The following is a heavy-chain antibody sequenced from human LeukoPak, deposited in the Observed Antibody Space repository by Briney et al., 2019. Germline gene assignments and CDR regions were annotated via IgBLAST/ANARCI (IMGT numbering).Heavy chain of an antibody. Sequence: PGGSLRLSCAASGFTFSNYGMHWVRQAPGKGLEWVAVIWYDGSNKYYADSVKGRFTISRDNSKGTLYLQMNSLRAEDTAVYYCGNRNYYLDSWGQGTLVTVSS. CDR1: GFTFSNYG. CDR3: GNRNYYLDS. J-gene: IGHJ4*02. V-gene: IGHV3-33*06. CDR2: IWYDGSNK.